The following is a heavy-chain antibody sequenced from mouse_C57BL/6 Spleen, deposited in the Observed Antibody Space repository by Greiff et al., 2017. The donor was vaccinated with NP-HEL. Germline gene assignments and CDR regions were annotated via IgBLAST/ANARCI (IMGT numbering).Heavy chain of an antibody. Sequence: EVKLVESEGGLVQPGSSMKLSCTASGFTFSDYYMAWVRQVPEKGLEWVANINYDGSSTYYLDSLKSRFIISRDNAKNILYLQMSSLKSEDTATYYCARVSQTAQATYFDYWGQGTTLTVSS. D-gene: IGHD3-2*02. CDR2: INYDGSST. CDR3: ARVSQTAQATYFDY. V-gene: IGHV5-16*01. CDR1: GFTFSDYY. J-gene: IGHJ2*01.